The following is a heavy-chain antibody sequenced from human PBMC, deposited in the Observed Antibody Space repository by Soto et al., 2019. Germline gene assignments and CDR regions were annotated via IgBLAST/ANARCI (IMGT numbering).Heavy chain of an antibody. CDR1: GFTFSSYA. V-gene: IGHV3-30-3*01. CDR2: ISYDGSNK. CDR3: ARDMELVPGLDY. Sequence: GGSLRLSCAASGFTFSSYAMHWVRQVPGKGLEWVAVISYDGSNKYYADSVKGRFTISRDNSKNTLYLQMNSLRAEDTAVYYCARDMELVPGLDYWGQGTLVTVSS. J-gene: IGHJ4*02. D-gene: IGHD6-13*01.